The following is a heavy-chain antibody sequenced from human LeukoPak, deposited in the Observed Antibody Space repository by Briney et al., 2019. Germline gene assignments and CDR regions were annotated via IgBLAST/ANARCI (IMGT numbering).Heavy chain of an antibody. V-gene: IGHV3-7*01. J-gene: IGHJ4*02. CDR3: ARGRFSFDY. D-gene: IGHD3-10*01. Sequence: GGSLRLSCAVSGFTFSTYWMTWVRQAPGKGLEWVANIKQDGSEKYYVDPVKGRFTISRDNAKNSLNLQMNSLRAEDTAVYYCARGRFSFDYWGQGTLVTVSS. CDR2: IKQDGSEK. CDR1: GFTFSTYW.